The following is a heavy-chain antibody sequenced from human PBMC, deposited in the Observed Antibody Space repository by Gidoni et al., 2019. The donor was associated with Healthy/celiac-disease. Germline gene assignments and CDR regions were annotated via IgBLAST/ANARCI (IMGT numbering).Heavy chain of an antibody. CDR1: GGSISSSSYY. V-gene: IGHV4-39*01. CDR3: ARGYGSGSWNWFDP. CDR2: IYYSGST. D-gene: IGHD3-10*01. J-gene: IGHJ5*02. Sequence: QLQLQESGPGLVKPSETLSLTCTVSGGSISSSSYYWGWIRQPPGKGLEWIGRIYYSGSTYYNPSLKSRVTISVDTSKNQFSLKLSSVTAADTAVYYCARGYGSGSWNWFDPWGQGTLVTVSS.